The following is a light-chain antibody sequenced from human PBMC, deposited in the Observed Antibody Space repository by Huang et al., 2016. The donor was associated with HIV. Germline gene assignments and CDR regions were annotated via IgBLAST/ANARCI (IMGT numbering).Light chain of an antibody. J-gene: IGKJ1*01. V-gene: IGKV1-5*03. CDR1: QSVSTW. CDR3: QQYNTFWT. Sequence: DIQMTQSPSILSASVGDRVTITCRASQSVSTWLAWYQQKPGHPPKRLSYKSSTLESGVPSRFSGSGSGTEFTLTISSLQPDDFAPYYCQQYNTFWTFGQGTKV. CDR2: KSS.